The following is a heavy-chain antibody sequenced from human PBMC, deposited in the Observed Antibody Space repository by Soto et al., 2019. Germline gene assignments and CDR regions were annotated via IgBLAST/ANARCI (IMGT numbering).Heavy chain of an antibody. V-gene: IGHV5-51*01. Sequence: GESLKISCKASGYSFTTYWIGWVRQMPGKGLEWMGIIYPGDSDTRYSPSFQGQVTISADKSINTAYLQWSSLKASDTAMYYCARATRWGGYSFNYWGQGTLVTVSS. CDR2: IYPGDSDT. CDR3: ARATRWGGYSFNY. D-gene: IGHD5-12*01. J-gene: IGHJ4*02. CDR1: GYSFTTYW.